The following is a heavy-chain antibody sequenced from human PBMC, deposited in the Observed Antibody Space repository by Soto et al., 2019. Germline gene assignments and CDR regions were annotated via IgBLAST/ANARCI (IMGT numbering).Heavy chain of an antibody. J-gene: IGHJ2*01. CDR1: TFTSYG. Sequence: TFTSYGICWVRQAPGQGLEWMGWISGYNGNTNYAQNLQGRVTMTTDTSTSTVYMELRSLRSDDTAVYYCARRCSRTRCLDLWGRGTLVIVSS. V-gene: IGHV1-18*01. CDR3: ARRCSRTRCLDL. D-gene: IGHD2-2*01. CDR2: ISGYNGNT.